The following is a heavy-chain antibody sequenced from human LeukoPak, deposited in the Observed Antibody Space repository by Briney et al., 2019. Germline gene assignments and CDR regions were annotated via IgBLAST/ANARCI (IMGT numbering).Heavy chain of an antibody. CDR1: GFTFSSYA. CDR3: AKESDRVLWFGELLRPYFDY. Sequence: PGGSLRLSCAASGFTFSSYAMHWVRQAPGKGLEWVAVISYDGSNKYYADSVKGRFTISRDNSKNTLYLQMNSLRAEDTAVYYCAKESDRVLWFGELLRPYFDYWGQGTLVTVSS. V-gene: IGHV3-30*04. D-gene: IGHD3-10*01. CDR2: ISYDGSNK. J-gene: IGHJ4*02.